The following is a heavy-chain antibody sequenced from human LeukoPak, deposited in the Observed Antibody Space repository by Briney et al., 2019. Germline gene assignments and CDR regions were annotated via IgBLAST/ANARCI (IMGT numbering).Heavy chain of an antibody. V-gene: IGHV4-38-2*01. CDR3: ARRGGYSGYDLFDY. CDR2: IYHSGSI. CDR1: GYSISSGHY. J-gene: IGHJ4*02. D-gene: IGHD5-12*01. Sequence: SETLSLTCAVSGYSISSGHYWGWIRQPPGKGLEWIGSIYHSGSIYYNPSLKSRVTISVDTSKNQFSLKLSSVTAADTAVFYCARRGGYSGYDLFDYWGQGTLVTVSS.